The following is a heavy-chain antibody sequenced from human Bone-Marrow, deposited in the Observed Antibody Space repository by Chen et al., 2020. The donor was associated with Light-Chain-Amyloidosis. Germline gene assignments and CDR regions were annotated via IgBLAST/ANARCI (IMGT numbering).Heavy chain of an antibody. D-gene: IGHD3-10*01. V-gene: IGHV3-74*01. CDR2: MPTDVTKT. J-gene: IGHJ4*02. CDR3: ARDRGRFSYNRGGLDS. CDR1: GFTLNTYW. Sequence: EVQLVESWGALVQPGGSLRLSCAASGFTLNTYWMHWVRQPPGGGLVWVARMPTDVTKTVYADSVKGRFTVSRDDAKNTLYLEMNSLRVEDTGLYFCARDRGRFSYNRGGLDSWGQGTLVTVSS.